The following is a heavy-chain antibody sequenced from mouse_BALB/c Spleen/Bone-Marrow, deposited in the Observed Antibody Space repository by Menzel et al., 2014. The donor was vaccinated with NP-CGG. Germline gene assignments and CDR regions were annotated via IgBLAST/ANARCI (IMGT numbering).Heavy chain of an antibody. J-gene: IGHJ4*01. Sequence: EVKLVESGGGLVQPGGSLKLSCATSGFTFSDYYMYWVRQTPEKRLEWVAYISNGGGSTYYPDTVKGRFTISRDNAKNXLYLQMSRLKSEDTAMYYCARRGWYYAMDYWGQGTSVTVSS. CDR2: ISNGGGST. V-gene: IGHV5-12*02. D-gene: IGHD2-3*01. CDR1: GFTFSDYY. CDR3: ARRGWYYAMDY.